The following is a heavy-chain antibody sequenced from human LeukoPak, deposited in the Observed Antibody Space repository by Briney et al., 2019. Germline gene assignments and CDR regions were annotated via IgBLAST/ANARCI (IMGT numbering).Heavy chain of an antibody. D-gene: IGHD3-3*01. Sequence: GGSLRLSCAASGFTFDDYGMSWVREAPGKGLEWVSGINWNGGSTGYADSVKGRFTISRDHDKNSLYLQMNSLRAEDTALYSCARARNTCMYYDFDIWGQGTMVTVSS. CDR3: ARARNTCMYYDFDI. V-gene: IGHV3-20*04. CDR2: INWNGGST. J-gene: IGHJ3*02. CDR1: GFTFDDYG.